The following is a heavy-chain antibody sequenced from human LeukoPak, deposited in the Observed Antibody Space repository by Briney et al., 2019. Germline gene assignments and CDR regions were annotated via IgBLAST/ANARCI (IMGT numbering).Heavy chain of an antibody. J-gene: IGHJ6*02. Sequence: PGRSLRLSCAASGFTFSTYGFHWVRQAPGKGLEWVAVISLNGINKYYADSVKGRFTISRDNSKNTLYLQMNSLRGEDTAVYYCAKKGEGSGWSGGDDYYYYGMDVWGQGTSVTVSS. D-gene: IGHD6-13*01. CDR3: AKKGEGSGWSGGDDYYYYGMDV. V-gene: IGHV3-30*18. CDR1: GFTFSTYG. CDR2: ISLNGINK.